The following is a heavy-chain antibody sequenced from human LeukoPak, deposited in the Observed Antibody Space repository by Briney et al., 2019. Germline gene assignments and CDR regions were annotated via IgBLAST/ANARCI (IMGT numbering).Heavy chain of an antibody. D-gene: IGHD5-24*01. V-gene: IGHV3-7*01. CDR3: AVDRRFKIFDY. CDR2: IKPDGSED. Sequence: GGSLRLSCATSGLAFSNFWMYWVRQAPGKGLEWVTSIKPDGSEDFYADSVKGRFNISRDNAKNSLFLQMTNLKAEDTAVYYCAVDRRFKIFDYWGQGTLVTVSS. J-gene: IGHJ4*02. CDR1: GLAFSNFW.